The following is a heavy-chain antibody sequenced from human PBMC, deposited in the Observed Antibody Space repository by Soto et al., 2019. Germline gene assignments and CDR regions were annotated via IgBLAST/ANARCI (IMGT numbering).Heavy chain of an antibody. CDR3: ASHNFFCGGDCNSSGMDV. D-gene: IGHD2-21*02. J-gene: IGHJ6*02. CDR2: IDPSDSCT. CDR1: GYMFTNYW. V-gene: IGHV5-10-1*01. Sequence: GESLNLSFQVSGYMFTNYWSNWVRTVSGGGLEWLGRIDPSDSCTKYNPSFQGHVTISADKSTSTAYLQWSSLRASDTAVYYCASHNFFCGGDCNSSGMDVWGQGTTVTVSS.